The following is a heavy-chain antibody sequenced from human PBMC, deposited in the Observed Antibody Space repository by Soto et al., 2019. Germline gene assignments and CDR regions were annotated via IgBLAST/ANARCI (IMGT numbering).Heavy chain of an antibody. Sequence: GGSLRLSCAASGFTFSGSAMHWVRQASGKGLEWVGRIRSKANSYATAYAASVKGRFTISRDDSKNTAYLQMNSLKTEDTAVYYCTRFQWELPAYYFDYWGQGTLVTVSS. D-gene: IGHD1-26*01. V-gene: IGHV3-73*01. CDR3: TRFQWELPAYYFDY. CDR2: IRSKANSYAT. J-gene: IGHJ4*02. CDR1: GFTFSGSA.